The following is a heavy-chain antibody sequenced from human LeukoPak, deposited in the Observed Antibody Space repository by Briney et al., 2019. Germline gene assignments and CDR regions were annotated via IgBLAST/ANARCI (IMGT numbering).Heavy chain of an antibody. J-gene: IGHJ3*02. CDR1: GFAFSSYG. D-gene: IGHD6-13*01. CDR3: ASAAGAFDM. Sequence: GRSLRLSCAASGFAFSSYGMHWIRQAPGKGLEWVAVIWSDESQKYYADSMKGRVTISRDNSKNMLYLQMNSLRVEDTAVYYCASAAGAFDMWGQGTLVTVSS. V-gene: IGHV3-33*01. CDR2: IWSDESQK.